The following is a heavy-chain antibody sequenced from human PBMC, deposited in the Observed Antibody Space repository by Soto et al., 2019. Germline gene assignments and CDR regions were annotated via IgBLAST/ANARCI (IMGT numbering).Heavy chain of an antibody. D-gene: IGHD1-26*01. CDR1: GFTFSSYG. CDR2: IWYDGSNK. Sequence: QVQLVESGGGVVQPGRSLRLSCAASGFTFSSYGMHWVRQAPGKGLEWVAVIWYDGSNKYYADSVKGRFTTSRDNSKNTLYRKMNGLRAGDTAVYYGARDCPGYRGGGYKGGGFAYWARGTLFAVSS. CDR3: ARDCPGYRGGGYKGGGFAY. J-gene: IGHJ4*02. V-gene: IGHV3-33*01.